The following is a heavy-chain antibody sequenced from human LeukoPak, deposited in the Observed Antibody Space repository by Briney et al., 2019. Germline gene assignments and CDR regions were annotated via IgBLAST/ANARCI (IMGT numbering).Heavy chain of an antibody. CDR3: ARGLWFGEGLVY. V-gene: IGHV4-59*11. D-gene: IGHD3-10*01. CDR1: GGSFSPHY. CDR2: IYYSGST. Sequence: PSETLSLTCTVSGGSFSPHYWIWIRQPPGKGLEWIGYIYYSGSTNYNPSLRSRVTISVDTSKNLFSLRLSSVTAADTAVYYCARGLWFGEGLVYWGQGTLVTVSS. J-gene: IGHJ4*02.